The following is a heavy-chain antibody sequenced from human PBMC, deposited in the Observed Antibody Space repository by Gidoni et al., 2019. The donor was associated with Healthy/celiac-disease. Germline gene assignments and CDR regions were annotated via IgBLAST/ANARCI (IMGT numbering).Heavy chain of an antibody. CDR3: ARDILYCSGGSCYDSSVAFDI. CDR2: INTNTGNP. J-gene: IGHJ3*02. Sequence: QVQLVQSGSELKKPGASVKVSCKASGYTFPSYAMNWLRQAPGQGLGWMGWINTNTGNPTYAQGFTGRFVFTLDTSVSTAYLQISSLKAEDTAVYYCARDILYCSGGSCYDSSVAFDIWGQGTMVTVSS. D-gene: IGHD2-15*01. V-gene: IGHV7-4-1*02. CDR1: GYTFPSYA.